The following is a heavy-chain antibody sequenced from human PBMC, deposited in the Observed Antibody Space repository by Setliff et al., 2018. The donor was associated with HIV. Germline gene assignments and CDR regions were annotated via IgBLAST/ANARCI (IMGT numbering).Heavy chain of an antibody. Sequence: TLSLTCAVSGASISSGGYSWSWIRQPPGKGLEWIGYVYHSGTIYYTPSLKSRLSISVDRPSNQLSLRISSVTAADTAVYYCATSSAWYDYGAFDIWGQGTMVTVSS. D-gene: IGHD6-19*01. CDR3: ATSSAWYDYGAFDI. V-gene: IGHV4-30-2*01. CDR2: VYHSGTI. J-gene: IGHJ3*02. CDR1: GASISSGGYS.